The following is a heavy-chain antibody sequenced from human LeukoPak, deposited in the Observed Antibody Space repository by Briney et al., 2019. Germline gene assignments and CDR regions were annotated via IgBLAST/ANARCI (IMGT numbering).Heavy chain of an antibody. J-gene: IGHJ4*02. CDR1: GYTFTSYY. Sequence: VASVKVSCXASGYTFTSYYMHWVRQAHGQGLEWMGIINPSGGSTSYAQKFQGRVTMTRDTSTSTVYMELSSLRSEDTAVYYCARDRYCSSTSCLYYFDYWGQGTLVTVSS. V-gene: IGHV1-46*01. CDR3: ARDRYCSSTSCLYYFDY. CDR2: INPSGGST. D-gene: IGHD2-2*01.